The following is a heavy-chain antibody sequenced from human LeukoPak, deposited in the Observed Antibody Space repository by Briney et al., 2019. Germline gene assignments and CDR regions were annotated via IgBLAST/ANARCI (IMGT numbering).Heavy chain of an antibody. V-gene: IGHV4-39*07. D-gene: IGHD6-13*01. J-gene: IGHJ3*02. CDR1: GGSISSSSYY. Sequence: SETLSLTCTVSGGSISSSSYYWGWIRQPPGKGLEWIGSIYYSGSTYYNPSLKSRVTISVDTSKNQFSLKLSSVTAADTAVYYCARDPYSSRSIDAFDIWGQGTMVTVSS. CDR3: ARDPYSSRSIDAFDI. CDR2: IYYSGST.